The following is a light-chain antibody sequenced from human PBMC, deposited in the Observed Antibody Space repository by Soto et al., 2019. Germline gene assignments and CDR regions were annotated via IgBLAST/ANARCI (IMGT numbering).Light chain of an antibody. V-gene: IGKV3-15*01. CDR1: QSVSSK. CDR2: GAS. J-gene: IGKJ1*01. CDR3: QQYNSWLWT. Sequence: EIVLTQSPGTLSLSPGERATLSCRASQSVSSKLAWHQQKPGQAPRLLIYGASTRATGIPARFSGSGSGTEFTLIISSLQSEDSAVYYCQQYNSWLWTFGQGTKVDI.